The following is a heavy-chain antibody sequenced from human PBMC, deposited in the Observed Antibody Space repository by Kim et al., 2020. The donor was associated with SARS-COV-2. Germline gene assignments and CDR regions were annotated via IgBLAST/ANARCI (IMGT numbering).Heavy chain of an antibody. V-gene: IGHV4-59*08. J-gene: IGHJ5*02. CDR3: ARHQRSGIAVLGWFAP. CDR2: IYYSGST. D-gene: IGHD6-19*01. CDR1: GGSISSYY. Sequence: SETLSLTCTVSGGSISSYYWSWIRQPPGKGLEWIGYIYYSGSTNYNPSLKSRVTISVDTSKNQFSLKLSSLTAADTAVYYCARHQRSGIAVLGWFAPWGQGTLVTVSS.